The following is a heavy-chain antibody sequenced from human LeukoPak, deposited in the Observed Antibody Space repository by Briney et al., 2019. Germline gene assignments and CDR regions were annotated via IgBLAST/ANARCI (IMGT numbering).Heavy chain of an antibody. CDR2: IILIFGTA. CDR3: ARETILTGYYRAVWFDP. CDR1: GGTFSSYA. J-gene: IGHJ5*02. Sequence: SVKVSCKASGGTFSSYAISWVRQAPGQGLEWMGGIILIFGTANYAQKFQGRVTITADESTSTAYMELSSLRSEDTAVYYCARETILTGYYRAVWFDPWGQGTLVTVSS. V-gene: IGHV1-69*13. D-gene: IGHD3-9*01.